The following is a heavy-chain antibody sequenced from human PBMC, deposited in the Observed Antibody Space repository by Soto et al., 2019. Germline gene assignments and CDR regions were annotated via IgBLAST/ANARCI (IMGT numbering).Heavy chain of an antibody. D-gene: IGHD3-10*01. CDR1: GFTFSSYA. CDR3: ARCHYSGSARTYGMDV. Sequence: GGSLRISCAASGFTFSSYAMHWVRQAPGKGLEWVAVIWYDGSNKYYADSGKGRFTISRDNSKNTLYLQMDSLRGEDTAVYPGARCHYSGSARTYGMDVWGQGTTVTVSS. J-gene: IGHJ6*02. V-gene: IGHV3-33*01. CDR2: IWYDGSNK.